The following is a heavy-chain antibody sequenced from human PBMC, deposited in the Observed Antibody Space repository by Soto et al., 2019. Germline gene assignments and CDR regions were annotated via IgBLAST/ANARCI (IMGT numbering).Heavy chain of an antibody. V-gene: IGHV4-39*07. Sequence: SETLSLTCTVSGGSISSSSYYWGWIRQPPGKGLEWIGYMYNTGSTVYNPSFKSRVTISVDTSKNQFSLKLNSVTAADTAVYYCARDLWGYCGTDCYPLDVWGQGTTVTVSS. J-gene: IGHJ6*02. CDR1: GGSISSSSYY. CDR2: MYNTGST. D-gene: IGHD2-21*02. CDR3: ARDLWGYCGTDCYPLDV.